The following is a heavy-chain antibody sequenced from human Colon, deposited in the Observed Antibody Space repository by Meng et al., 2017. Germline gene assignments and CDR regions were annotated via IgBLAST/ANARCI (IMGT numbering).Heavy chain of an antibody. Sequence: GESLKISCACSGFTFNNYAMNWARQAPGKGLEWVAVFSGGISTTYYADSVRGRFTISRDNSKSPLHLQMDSLGADDAAVYLCAKSTASTCSGVNCYYFDYWGHGTPVTVSS. CDR2: FSGGISTT. J-gene: IGHJ4*01. CDR1: GFTFNNYA. D-gene: IGHD2-15*01. V-gene: IGHV3-23*01. CDR3: AKSTASTCSGVNCYYFDY.